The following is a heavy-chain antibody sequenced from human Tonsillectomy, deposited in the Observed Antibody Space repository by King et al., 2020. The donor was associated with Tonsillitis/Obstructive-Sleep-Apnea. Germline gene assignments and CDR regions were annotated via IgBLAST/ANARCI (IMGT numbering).Heavy chain of an antibody. CDR1: GYTFTGYY. CDR3: ARDYPPGIQVWLSDV. J-gene: IGHJ6*04. V-gene: IGHV1-2*02. Sequence: VQLVESGAEVKKPGASVKVSCKTSGYTFTGYYIHWVRQAPGQGLEWMGWINPNSGDTNYAQKFQGRVTMTRATSISTAYMELSRLTSDDTAVYYCARDYPPGIQVWLSDVWGKGTTVTVSS. D-gene: IGHD5-18*01. CDR2: INPNSGDT.